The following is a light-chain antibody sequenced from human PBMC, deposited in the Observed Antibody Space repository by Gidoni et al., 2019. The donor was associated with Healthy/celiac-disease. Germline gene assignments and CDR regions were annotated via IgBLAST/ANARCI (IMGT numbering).Light chain of an antibody. J-gene: IGLJ1*01. CDR3: CSYAGSSTLYV. Sequence: QSALTQPASVSGSPGQSITISCTGTSSDVGTYNLVSWYQQHPGKAPKVMIYEVNKRPSGVSNRFSGSKSGNTASLTISGLQAEDEADYYCCSYAGSSTLYVFGTGTKVTVL. CDR2: EVN. V-gene: IGLV2-23*02. CDR1: SSDVGTYNL.